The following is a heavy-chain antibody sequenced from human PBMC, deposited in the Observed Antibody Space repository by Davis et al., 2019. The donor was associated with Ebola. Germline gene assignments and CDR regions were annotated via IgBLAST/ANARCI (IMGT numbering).Heavy chain of an antibody. CDR3: ARGKAVQNDY. V-gene: IGHV4-59*01. CDR2: IYYSGSI. CDR1: GGSISSYY. Sequence: MPSETLSLTCTVSGGSISSYYWSWIRQPPGKGLEWIGYIYYSGSINYNPSLKSRVTISVDTSKNQFSLKLSSVTAADTAVYYCARGKAVQNDYWGQGTLVTVSS. J-gene: IGHJ4*02. D-gene: IGHD3-10*01.